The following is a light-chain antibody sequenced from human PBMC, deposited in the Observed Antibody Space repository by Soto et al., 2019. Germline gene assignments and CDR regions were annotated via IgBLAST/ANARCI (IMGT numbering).Light chain of an antibody. Sequence: DIQMTQSPSSLSASVGDTVTITCRASQGIRNDLGWYHQKPGKAPKRLIYAASSLQSGVPSRFSGSGSGTEFTLTISSLQPEDFAVYYRQQYGSSGTFGQGTKWIS. CDR1: QGIRND. J-gene: IGKJ1*01. CDR2: AAS. CDR3: QQYGSSGT. V-gene: IGKV1-17*01.